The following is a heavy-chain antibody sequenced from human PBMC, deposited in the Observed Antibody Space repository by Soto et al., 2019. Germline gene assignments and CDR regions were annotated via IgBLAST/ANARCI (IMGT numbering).Heavy chain of an antibody. V-gene: IGHV3-11*01. J-gene: IGHJ6*02. CDR2: ISSSGSNI. D-gene: IGHD1-1*01. CDR3: ARRLTTRNYNSVMAF. Sequence: GKGLEWVSYISSSGSNIYYADSVKGRFTISRDNAKNSLYLQMNSLRAEDTAVYYCARRLTTRNYNSVMAFLLQGTTV.